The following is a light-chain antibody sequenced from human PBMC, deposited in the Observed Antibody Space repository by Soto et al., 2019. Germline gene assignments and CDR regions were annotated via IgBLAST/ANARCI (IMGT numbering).Light chain of an antibody. Sequence: EIVLTQSPGTLSLSPGERATLSCRASQSVSISSLAWYQQKPGQAARLLIYSASRRATGIPDRFSGSGSGTDFTLTISRLEPEDFAVYYCQQYGSSSYTFGQGTNLEIK. CDR3: QQYGSSSYT. J-gene: IGKJ2*01. CDR1: QSVSISS. CDR2: SAS. V-gene: IGKV3-20*01.